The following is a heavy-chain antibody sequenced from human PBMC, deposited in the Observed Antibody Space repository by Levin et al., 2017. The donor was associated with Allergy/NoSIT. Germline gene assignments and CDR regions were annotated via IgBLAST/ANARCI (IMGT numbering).Heavy chain of an antibody. CDR1: GFTFSSYG. D-gene: IGHD4-17*01. CDR3: ARGGRGDPTPGYYYYYMDV. CDR2: IWYDGSNK. J-gene: IGHJ6*03. Sequence: GGSLRLSCAASGFTFSSYGMHWVRQAPGKGLEWVAVIWYDGSNKYYADSVKGRFTISRDNSKNTLYLQMNSLRAEDTAVYYCARGGRGDPTPGYYYYYMDVWGKGTTVTVSS. V-gene: IGHV3-33*01.